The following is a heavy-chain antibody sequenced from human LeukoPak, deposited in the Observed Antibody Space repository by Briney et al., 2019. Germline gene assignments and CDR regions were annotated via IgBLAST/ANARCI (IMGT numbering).Heavy chain of an antibody. Sequence: ASVKVSCKASGYIFTTYYISWVRQAPGQGLEWMGISNPSDGSTIYAQKFQGRVTMTRDTTTSTVYMELSSLRSEDTAVYYCARDIVGVTGGVFDFWGQGTLVTVSS. D-gene: IGHD1-26*01. CDR2: SNPSDGST. CDR1: GYIFTTYY. CDR3: ARDIVGVTGGVFDF. V-gene: IGHV1-46*01. J-gene: IGHJ4*02.